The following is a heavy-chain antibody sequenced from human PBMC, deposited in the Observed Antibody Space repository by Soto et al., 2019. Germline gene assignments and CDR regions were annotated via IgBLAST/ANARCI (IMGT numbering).Heavy chain of an antibody. J-gene: IGHJ4*02. Sequence: QVQLVQSGAEVKKPGSSVKVSCKASGGTFSSYTISWVRQAPGQGLEWIGRIIPILGIANYAQKFQGRVTITADKSTSPAYMELSSLRSEDTAVYYCARVSRDYGDDGGFDYWGQGTLVTVSS. V-gene: IGHV1-69*02. CDR2: IIPILGIA. CDR1: GGTFSSYT. D-gene: IGHD4-17*01. CDR3: ARVSRDYGDDGGFDY.